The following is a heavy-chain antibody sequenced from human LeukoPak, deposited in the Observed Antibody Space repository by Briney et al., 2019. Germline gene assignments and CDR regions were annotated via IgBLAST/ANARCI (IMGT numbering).Heavy chain of an antibody. Sequence: GASVRVSCTTSGYTFSEYYIHWVRQAPGQGLEWLGWINLNSGDTHYGQNFQGRVTMTRDTSVSTAYMELSLLTSDDTAVYYCARVTSGSGNFVLYWFDAWGQGTLVTVSS. D-gene: IGHD3-10*01. CDR2: INLNSGDT. V-gene: IGHV1-2*02. J-gene: IGHJ5*02. CDR1: GYTFSEYY. CDR3: ARVTSGSGNFVLYWFDA.